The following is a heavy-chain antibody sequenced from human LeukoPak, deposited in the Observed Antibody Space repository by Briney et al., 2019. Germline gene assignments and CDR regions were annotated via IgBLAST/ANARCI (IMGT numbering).Heavy chain of an antibody. V-gene: IGHV3-48*04. D-gene: IGHD3/OR15-3a*01. Sequence: GGSLRLSCAASGFTFSSYSMNWVRQAPGKGLEWISYISGNGNSRNYADSVKGRFTISRDNAKNSLYLEMNSLRAEDTAVYYCARDLDWSFDYWAREPWSPSPQ. CDR1: GFTFSSYS. CDR3: ARDLDWSFDY. J-gene: IGHJ4*02. CDR2: ISGNGNSR.